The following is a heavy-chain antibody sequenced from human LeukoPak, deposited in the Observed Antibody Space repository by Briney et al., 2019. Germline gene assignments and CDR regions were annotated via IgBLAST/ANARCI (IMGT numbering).Heavy chain of an antibody. CDR2: IDQRGTEE. Sequence: GGSLTLSCAASGFTVSNYWEIWLRQARGKGREWVANIDQRGTEETHVDCVEGRFPSARDNADNSIYLHMNSLRAEDTAVYVCATDRDTRWQTRFYSCGEGTLVTLSS. J-gene: IGHJ4*02. CDR3: ATDRDTRWQTRFYS. D-gene: IGHD2-15*01. V-gene: IGHV3-7*01. CDR1: GFTVSNYW.